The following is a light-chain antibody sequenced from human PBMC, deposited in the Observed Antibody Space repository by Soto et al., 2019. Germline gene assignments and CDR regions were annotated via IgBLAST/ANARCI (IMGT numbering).Light chain of an antibody. Sequence: QSVLTQPPSVSAAPGQKVTISCSGSSSNIGVKSVSWYQQLPRTAPKLLIYDNSERPSGIPDRFSASKSGTSANLGITGLQTGDEADYYCGTWDDSLSAVVFGGGTKLTVL. CDR2: DNS. CDR3: GTWDDSLSAVV. J-gene: IGLJ2*01. V-gene: IGLV1-51*01. CDR1: SSNIGVKS.